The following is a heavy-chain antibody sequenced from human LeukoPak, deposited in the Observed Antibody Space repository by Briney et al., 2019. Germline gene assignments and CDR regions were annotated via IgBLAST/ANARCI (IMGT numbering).Heavy chain of an antibody. CDR1: GFTFSSYW. J-gene: IGHJ4*02. CDR3: ARAGSGRFED. V-gene: IGHV3-7*01. D-gene: IGHD6-19*01. CDR2: IKEDGSEK. Sequence: GGSPRLSCAASGFTFSSYWMTWVRQAPGKGLEWVANIKEDGSEKYHVDSLKGRFTISRDNAKNSLYLQMNSLRAEDTAMYYCARAGSGRFEDWGQGTLVTVSS.